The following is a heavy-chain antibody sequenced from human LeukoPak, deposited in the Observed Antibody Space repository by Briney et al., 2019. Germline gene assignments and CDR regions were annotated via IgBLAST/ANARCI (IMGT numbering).Heavy chain of an antibody. CDR1: GYSISSGYY. V-gene: IGHV4-38-2*02. Sequence: ASETLSLTCTVSGYSISSGYYWGWIRQPPGKGLEWIGSIYHSGSTYYNPSLKSRVTISVDTSKNQFSLELSSVTAADTAVYYCAREGIVVIPAGYSYQIDSWGQGTLVTVSS. D-gene: IGHD2-2*01. CDR2: IYHSGST. J-gene: IGHJ4*02. CDR3: AREGIVVIPAGYSYQIDS.